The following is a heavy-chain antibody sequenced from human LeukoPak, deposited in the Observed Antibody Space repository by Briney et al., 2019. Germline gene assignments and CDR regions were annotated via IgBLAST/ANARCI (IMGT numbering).Heavy chain of an antibody. Sequence: ASVKVSCKASGYTFTSYDISWVRQAPGQGLEWMGWISGYNGNTNYGQKFQGRVTITADESTSTAYMELSSLRSEDTAVYYCARVGRPYYDILTGPHFDYWGQGTLVTVSS. J-gene: IGHJ4*02. CDR2: ISGYNGNT. V-gene: IGHV1-18*01. D-gene: IGHD3-9*01. CDR3: ARVGRPYYDILTGPHFDY. CDR1: GYTFTSYD.